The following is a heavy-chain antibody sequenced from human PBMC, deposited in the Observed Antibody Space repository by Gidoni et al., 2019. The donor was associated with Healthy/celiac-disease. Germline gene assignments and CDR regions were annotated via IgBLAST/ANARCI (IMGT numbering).Heavy chain of an antibody. Sequence: QVQLVESGGGLVKPGGSLRLSCAATGFTFRDYYMSWIRQAPGKGLEWVSYISSSSIYTNYADSVKGRFTISRDNAKNSLYLQMNSLRAEDTAVYYCARVPGQAVAGYFDYWGQGTLVTVSS. CDR3: ARVPGQAVAGYFDY. D-gene: IGHD6-19*01. CDR2: ISSSSIYT. V-gene: IGHV3-11*05. J-gene: IGHJ4*02. CDR1: GFTFRDYY.